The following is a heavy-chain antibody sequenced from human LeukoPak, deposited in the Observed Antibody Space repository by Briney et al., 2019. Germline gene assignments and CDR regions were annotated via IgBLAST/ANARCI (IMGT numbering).Heavy chain of an antibody. Sequence: SETLSLTCAVYGGSFVGYYWSWIRQPPGKGLEWIGYIYHSGSTYYNPSLKSRVTISVDRSKNQFSLKLSSVTAADAAVYYCARVRGAKFDYWGQGTLVTVSS. CDR2: IYHSGST. J-gene: IGHJ4*02. D-gene: IGHD1-26*01. V-gene: IGHV4-34*01. CDR1: GGSFVGYY. CDR3: ARVRGAKFDY.